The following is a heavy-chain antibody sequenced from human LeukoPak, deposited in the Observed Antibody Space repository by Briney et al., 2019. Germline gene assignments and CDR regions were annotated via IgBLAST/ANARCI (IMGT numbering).Heavy chain of an antibody. J-gene: IGHJ6*03. CDR3: AKEGGGNTSCYTPCYYYMDV. V-gene: IGHV3-23*01. Sequence: GGSLRLSCAASGFTFSSYAMSWVRQAPGKGLEWVSAISGSGGSTYYADSVKGRFTISRDNSKNTLYLQMNSLRAEDTAVYYCAKEGGGNTSCYTPCYYYMDVWGKGTTVTVSS. D-gene: IGHD2-2*02. CDR2: ISGSGGST. CDR1: GFTFSSYA.